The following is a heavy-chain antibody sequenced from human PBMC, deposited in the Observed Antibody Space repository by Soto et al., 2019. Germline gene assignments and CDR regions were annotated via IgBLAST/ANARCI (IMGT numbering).Heavy chain of an antibody. CDR2: ISWNSGSR. J-gene: IGHJ6*02. CDR3: AKGPVRGVYYYGMDV. Sequence: PGGSLRLSCAASGFTFDDYAMHWVRQAPGKGLEWVSGISWNSGSRGYADSVKGRFTISRDNAKNSLYLQMNSLRAEDTALYYCAKGPVRGVYYYGMDVWGQGTTVTVSS. CDR1: GFTFDDYA. D-gene: IGHD3-10*01. V-gene: IGHV3-9*01.